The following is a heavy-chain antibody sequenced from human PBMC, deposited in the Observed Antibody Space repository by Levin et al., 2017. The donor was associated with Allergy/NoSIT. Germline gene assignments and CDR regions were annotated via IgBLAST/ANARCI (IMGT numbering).Heavy chain of an antibody. CDR3: ARGLAVTGYYFDY. J-gene: IGHJ4*02. D-gene: IGHD6-19*01. CDR2: TYYRSKWYN. Sequence: SSETLSLTCAISGDSVSSNSVAWNWIRQSPSRGLEWLGRTYYRSKWYNDYAVSVKSRITIKPDTSKNQFSLQLNSVTPEDTAVYYCARGLAVTGYYFDYWGQGTLVTVSS. CDR1: GDSVSSNSVA. V-gene: IGHV6-1*01.